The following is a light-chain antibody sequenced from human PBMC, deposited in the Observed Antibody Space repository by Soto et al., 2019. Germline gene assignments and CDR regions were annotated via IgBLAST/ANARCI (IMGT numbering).Light chain of an antibody. CDR1: SSDVGGYNY. CDR3: CSYAGSYTFYVV. CDR2: DVS. J-gene: IGLJ2*01. Sequence: QSALTQPRSVSGSPGQSVTISCTGTSSDVGGYNYVSWYQQHPGKAPKLMIYDVSKGPSGVPDRFSGSKSGNTASLTISGLQAEDEADYYCCSYAGSYTFYVVFGGGTKVTVL. V-gene: IGLV2-11*01.